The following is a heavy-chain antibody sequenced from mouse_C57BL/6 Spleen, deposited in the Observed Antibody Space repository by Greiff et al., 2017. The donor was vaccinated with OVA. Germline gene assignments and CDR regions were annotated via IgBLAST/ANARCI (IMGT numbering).Heavy chain of an antibody. V-gene: IGHV1-69*01. J-gene: IGHJ3*01. D-gene: IGHD1-1*01. CDR1: GYTFTSYW. CDR2: IAPSDSYT. Sequence: QVQLQQPGAELVMPGASVKLSCKASGYTFTSYWMHWVKQRPGQGLEWIGEIAPSDSYTNYNQKFTGKSTLTVDKSSSTAYMQLSSLTSEDSAVYYCARSEVAGAWFAYWGQGTLVTVSA. CDR3: ARSEVAGAWFAY.